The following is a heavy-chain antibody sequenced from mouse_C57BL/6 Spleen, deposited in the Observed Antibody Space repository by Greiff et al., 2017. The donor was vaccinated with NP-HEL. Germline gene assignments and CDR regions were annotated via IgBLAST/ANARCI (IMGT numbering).Heavy chain of an antibody. CDR2: INPNNGGT. CDR1: GYTFTDYN. J-gene: IGHJ1*03. V-gene: IGHV1-18*01. Sequence: VQLQQSGPELVKPGASVKIPCKASGYTFTDYNMDWVKQSHGKSLEWIGDINPNNGGTIYNQKFKGKATLTVDKSSSTAYMELRSLTSEDTAVYYWARDYYGSSTGYFDVWGTGTTVTVSS. CDR3: ARDYYGSSTGYFDV. D-gene: IGHD1-1*01.